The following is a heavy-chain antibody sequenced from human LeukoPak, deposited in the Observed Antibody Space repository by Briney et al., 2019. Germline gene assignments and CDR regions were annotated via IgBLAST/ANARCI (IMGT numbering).Heavy chain of an antibody. CDR2: ISYDGSNK. J-gene: IGHJ3*02. Sequence: PGRSLRLSCAASGFTFSSYAMHWVRQAPGKGLEWVAVISYDGSNKYYADSVKGRFTISRDNSKNTLYLQMNSLRAEDTAVYYCASTGRSYFDWPTHAFDIWGQGTMVTVSS. V-gene: IGHV3-30-3*01. CDR3: ASTGRSYFDWPTHAFDI. D-gene: IGHD3-9*01. CDR1: GFTFSSYA.